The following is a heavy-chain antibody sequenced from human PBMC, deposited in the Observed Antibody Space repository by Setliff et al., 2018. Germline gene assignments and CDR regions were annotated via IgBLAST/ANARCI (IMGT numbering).Heavy chain of an antibody. V-gene: IGHV5-10-1*01. J-gene: IGHJ4*02. CDR3: ARSLVGATYSVYFDY. D-gene: IGHD1-26*01. CDR1: GYSFTSYW. Sequence: GESLKISCKGSGYSFTSYWISWVRQMPGKGLEWMGRIDPSDSYTNYSPSFQGHVTISADKSISTAYLQWSSLKASDTAIYYCARSLVGATYSVYFDYWGQGARVTVS. CDR2: IDPSDSYT.